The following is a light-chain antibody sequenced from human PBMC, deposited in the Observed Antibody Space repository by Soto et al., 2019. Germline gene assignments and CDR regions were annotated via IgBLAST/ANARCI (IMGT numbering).Light chain of an antibody. J-gene: IGKJ1*01. CDR1: QSVSSTY. V-gene: IGKV3-20*01. CDR3: QQYNNYWT. CDR2: GAS. Sequence: EIVLTQSPGTLSLSPGERATLSCRASQSVSSTYLAWYQHKPGQAPRLLIYGASSRATGIPDRFSGSGSATEFTLTISSLQPDDFATYYCQQYNNYWTFGQGTKVDIK.